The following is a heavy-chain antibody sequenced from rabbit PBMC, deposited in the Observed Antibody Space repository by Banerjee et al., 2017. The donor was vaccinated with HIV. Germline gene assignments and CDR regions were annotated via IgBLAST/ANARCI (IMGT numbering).Heavy chain of an antibody. J-gene: IGHJ4*01. CDR3: ARTGSTYAHNL. CDR2: IYAASGAT. Sequence: QSLEESGGDLVKPGASLTLTCTASGFSFSNSYWICWVRQAPGKGLEWIACIYAASGATYYASWAKGRFTISKTSSTTVTLQMTSLTAADTATYFCARTGSTYAHNLWGQGTLVTVS. CDR1: GFSFSNSYW. D-gene: IGHD8-1*01. V-gene: IGHV1S40*01.